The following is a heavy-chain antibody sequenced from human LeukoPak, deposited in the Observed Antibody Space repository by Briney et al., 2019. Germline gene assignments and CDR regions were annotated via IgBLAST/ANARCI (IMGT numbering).Heavy chain of an antibody. D-gene: IGHD3-22*01. CDR3: AKSGDSSGYDWFDP. CDR1: GFTFSSYS. CDR2: ISSSSSYI. Sequence: KPGGSLRLSCAASGFTFSSYSMNWVRQAPGKGLEWVSSISSSSSYIYYADSVKGRFTISRDNAKNSLYLQMNSLRAEDTAVYYCAKSGDSSGYDWFDPWGQGTLVTVSS. V-gene: IGHV3-21*04. J-gene: IGHJ5*02.